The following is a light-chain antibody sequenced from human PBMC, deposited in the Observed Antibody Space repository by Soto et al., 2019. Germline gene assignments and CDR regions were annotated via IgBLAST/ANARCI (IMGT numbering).Light chain of an antibody. CDR2: AAS. V-gene: IGKV3-20*01. CDR1: QSVTSNY. CDR3: HEYENSITSN. Sequence: EVVLTQSPGTVSLSPGERATLSCRASQSVTSNYLAWYQQKPGQAPRLLIYAASSRATGIPDRLSGSGSGTDCTLSISRPEPEDFAVYYWHEYENSITSNFGQRTNEVIK. J-gene: IGKJ1*01.